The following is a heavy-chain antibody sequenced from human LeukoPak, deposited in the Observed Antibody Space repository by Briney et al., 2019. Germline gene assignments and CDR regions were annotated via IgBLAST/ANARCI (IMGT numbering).Heavy chain of an antibody. Sequence: GGSLRLSCAASGFTFSSFEMNWVRQAPGKGLEWVSYISSSGSTIYYADSVKGRFTIPRDNAKNSLYLQMNSLRAEDTAVYYCAREYYYDSSGYYYGYWGQGTLVTVSS. V-gene: IGHV3-48*03. D-gene: IGHD3-22*01. CDR1: GFTFSSFE. CDR2: ISSSGSTI. J-gene: IGHJ4*02. CDR3: AREYYYDSSGYYYGY.